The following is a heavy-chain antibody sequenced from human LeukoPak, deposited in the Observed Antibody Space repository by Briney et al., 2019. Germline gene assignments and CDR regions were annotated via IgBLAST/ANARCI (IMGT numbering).Heavy chain of an antibody. CDR3: ARTREQVLLLPHPFDH. J-gene: IGHJ4*02. V-gene: IGHV3-48*04. D-gene: IGHD1/OR15-1a*01. Sequence: GGSLRLSCTASGFTFSTYSMNWLRQAPGKGPEWLAYISSRTMFYADSVKGRFTISRDNTKNSLCLQMNGLSVEDTALYYCARTREQVLLLPHPFDHWGQGTLVTVSS. CDR1: GFTFSTYS. CDR2: ISSRTM.